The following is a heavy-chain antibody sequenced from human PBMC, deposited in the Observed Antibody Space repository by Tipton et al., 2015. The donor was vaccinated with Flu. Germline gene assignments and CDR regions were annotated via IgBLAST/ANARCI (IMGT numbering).Heavy chain of an antibody. Sequence: SLRLSCAASGFIFNNYWMSWVRQAPGKGLEWVANIKQDESERYYVDSVKGRFTISRDNAKNSLYLQMNSLRVEDTAVYYCTRKVGDIWGQGTMVTVSS. CDR1: GFIFNNYW. CDR2: IKQDESER. CDR3: TRKVGDI. V-gene: IGHV3-7*01. J-gene: IGHJ3*02. D-gene: IGHD1-26*01.